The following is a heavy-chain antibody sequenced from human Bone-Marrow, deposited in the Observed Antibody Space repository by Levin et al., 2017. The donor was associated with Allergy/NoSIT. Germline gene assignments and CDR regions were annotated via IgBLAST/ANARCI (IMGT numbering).Heavy chain of an antibody. Sequence: TASETLSLTCAVYGGSFSGYYWSWIRQPPGKGLEWIGEINHSGSTNYNPSLKSRVTISVDTSKNQFSLKLSSVTAADTAVYYCARGLGQQLVPGYWGQGTLVTVSS. J-gene: IGHJ4*02. V-gene: IGHV4-34*01. CDR2: INHSGST. CDR1: GGSFSGYY. CDR3: ARGLGQQLVPGY. D-gene: IGHD6-13*01.